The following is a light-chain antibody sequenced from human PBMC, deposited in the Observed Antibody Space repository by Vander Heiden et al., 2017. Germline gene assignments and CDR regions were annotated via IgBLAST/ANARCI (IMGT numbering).Light chain of an antibody. Sequence: DVQLTQSPSFLSASLGDRVTITCRASQGIDNSLAWSYQKPGEAPKLLIYAASSLQIGVPPRFSGSGSGTEFTLTISSLQPEDLGTYYCQQLNSSPFSFGQGTRLHVK. V-gene: IGKV1-9*01. J-gene: IGKJ5*01. CDR3: QQLNSSPFS. CDR2: AAS. CDR1: QGIDNS.